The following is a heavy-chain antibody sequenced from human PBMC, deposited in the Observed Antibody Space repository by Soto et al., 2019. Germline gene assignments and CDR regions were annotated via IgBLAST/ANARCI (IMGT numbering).Heavy chain of an antibody. V-gene: IGHV3-33*01. Sequence: GGSLRLSCAASGFTFSSYGMHWVRQAPGKGLEWVAVIWYDGSNKYYADSVKGRFTISRDNSKNTLYLQMNSLRAEDTAVYYCARDLVATIRDYYYGMDVWGQGTTVTVSS. CDR1: GFTFSSYG. CDR2: IWYDGSNK. CDR3: ARDLVATIRDYYYGMDV. J-gene: IGHJ6*02. D-gene: IGHD5-12*01.